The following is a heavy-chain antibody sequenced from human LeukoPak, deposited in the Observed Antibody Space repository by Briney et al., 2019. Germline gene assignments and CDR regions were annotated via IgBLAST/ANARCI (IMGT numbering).Heavy chain of an antibody. J-gene: IGHJ3*02. V-gene: IGHV3-30-3*01. CDR1: GFTFRSYS. CDR2: ISFDGSSK. Sequence: GGSLRLSCAASGFTFRSYSLHWVRQAPGKGLEWVAVISFDGSSKYYADSVKGRFTMSRDDSKNTLYLQMNSLRAGDTAVYYCARELIVGDGFDIWGQGTMVTVSS. D-gene: IGHD1-26*01. CDR3: ARELIVGDGFDI.